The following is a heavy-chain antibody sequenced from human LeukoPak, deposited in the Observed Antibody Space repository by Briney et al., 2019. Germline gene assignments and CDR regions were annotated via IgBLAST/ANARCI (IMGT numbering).Heavy chain of an antibody. J-gene: IGHJ4*02. CDR1: GFTFSSYS. CDR2: ISSSSSYI. CDR3: ASYYYDSANVDY. Sequence: PGGSLRLSCAASGFTFSSYSMTWVRQAPGKGLECVSSISSSSSYIYYADSVKGRFTISRDNAKNSLYLQMNSLRAEDTAVYYCASYYYDSANVDYWGQGTLVTVSS. V-gene: IGHV3-21*01. D-gene: IGHD3-22*01.